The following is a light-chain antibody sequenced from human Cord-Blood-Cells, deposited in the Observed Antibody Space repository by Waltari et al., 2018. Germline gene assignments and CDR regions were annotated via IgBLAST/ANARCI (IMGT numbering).Light chain of an antibody. CDR3: QQRSNWPLP. J-gene: IGKJ4*01. CDR1: QSVSSY. Sequence: EIVLTQSPATLSLSPGERATLSCRASQSVSSYLAWYQLKPGQAPRLLIYDASNRATGIPARFSGSGSGTDFTLTISSLEPEDFAVYYCQQRSNWPLPFGGGTKVEIK. V-gene: IGKV3-11*01. CDR2: DAS.